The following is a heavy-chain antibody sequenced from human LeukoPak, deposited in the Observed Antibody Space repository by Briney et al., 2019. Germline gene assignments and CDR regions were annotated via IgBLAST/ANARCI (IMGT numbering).Heavy chain of an antibody. Sequence: GSLRLSCAASGFTFSSYSMNWVRQAPGKGLEWVSSISSSSSYIYYADSVKGRFTISRDNAKNSLYLQMNSLRAEDTAVYYCAREVCSSTSCYYYYYYGMDVWGQGTTVTVSS. J-gene: IGHJ6*02. D-gene: IGHD2-2*01. CDR2: ISSSSSYI. CDR3: AREVCSSTSCYYYYYYGMDV. V-gene: IGHV3-21*01. CDR1: GFTFSSYS.